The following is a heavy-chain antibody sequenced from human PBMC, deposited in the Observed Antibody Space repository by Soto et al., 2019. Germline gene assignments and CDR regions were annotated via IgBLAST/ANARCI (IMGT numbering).Heavy chain of an antibody. Sequence: PGESLKISCKGSGYSFTSYWIGWGRQMPGKGLEWRGISDPGDSDTRYSPSFQGQVTISADKSITTAYLQWSSRKAADTAMYYCALLILPDTAMPSDALDLWRQGNMVTVSS. CDR2: SDPGDSDT. D-gene: IGHD5-18*01. J-gene: IGHJ3*01. CDR1: GYSFTSYW. CDR3: ALLILPDTAMPSDALDL. V-gene: IGHV5-51*01.